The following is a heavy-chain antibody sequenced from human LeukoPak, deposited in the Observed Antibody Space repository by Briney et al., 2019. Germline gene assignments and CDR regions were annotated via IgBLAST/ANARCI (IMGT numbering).Heavy chain of an antibody. Sequence: SQTLSLTCTVSGGSISSGSYYWSWIRQPAGKGLEWIGRIYTSGSTNYNPSLKSRVTISVDTSKNQFSLKLSAVTAADTAVYYCARAIDCSSTSCYPYWGQGTLVTVSS. V-gene: IGHV4-61*02. J-gene: IGHJ4*02. D-gene: IGHD2-2*01. CDR1: GGSISSGSYY. CDR3: ARAIDCSSTSCYPY. CDR2: IYTSGST.